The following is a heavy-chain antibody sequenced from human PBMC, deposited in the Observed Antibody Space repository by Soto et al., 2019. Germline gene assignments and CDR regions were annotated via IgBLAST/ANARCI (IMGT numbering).Heavy chain of an antibody. V-gene: IGHV3-74*01. D-gene: IGHD5-12*01. CDR2: MFTDVSTT. CDR3: LLGNTGYGNFDT. CDR1: GFSFSGFW. Sequence: GVSLRLYCAASGFSFSGFWLHWVRQAPGKGLVWVSRMFTDVSTTYYADSVKGRFTISRDNAKSKLYLQMNSLRDQDTAVYYCLLGNTGYGNFDTRGQRPLVTVSS. J-gene: IGHJ4*02.